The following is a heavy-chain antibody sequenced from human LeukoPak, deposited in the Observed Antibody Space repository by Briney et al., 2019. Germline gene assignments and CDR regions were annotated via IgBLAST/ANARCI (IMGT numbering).Heavy chain of an antibody. Sequence: SVKVSCKASRYTFTGYYMHWVRQAPGQGLEWMGWINPNSGGTNYAQEFQGRVTMTRDTSISTAYMELSRLRSDDTAVYYCARGGRLDDDAFDIWGQGTMVTVSS. V-gene: IGHV1-2*02. J-gene: IGHJ3*02. CDR3: ARGGRLDDDAFDI. CDR2: INPNSGGT. D-gene: IGHD1-1*01. CDR1: RYTFTGYY.